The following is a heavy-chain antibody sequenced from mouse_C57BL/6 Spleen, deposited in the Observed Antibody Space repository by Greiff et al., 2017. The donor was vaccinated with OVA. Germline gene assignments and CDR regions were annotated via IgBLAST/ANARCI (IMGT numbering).Heavy chain of an antibody. CDR3: TRDLLTGTFAY. J-gene: IGHJ3*01. D-gene: IGHD4-1*01. CDR1: GFTFSSYA. V-gene: IGHV5-9-1*02. CDR2: ISSGGDYI. Sequence: EVKLMESGEGLVKPGGSLKLSCAASGFTFSSYAMSWVRQTPEKRLEWVAYISSGGDYIYYADTVKGRFTISRDNARNTLYLQMSSLKSEDTAMYYCTRDLLTGTFAYWGQGTLVTVSA.